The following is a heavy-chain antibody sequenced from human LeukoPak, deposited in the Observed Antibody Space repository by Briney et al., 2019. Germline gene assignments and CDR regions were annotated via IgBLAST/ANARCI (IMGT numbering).Heavy chain of an antibody. J-gene: IGHJ6*02. CDR3: ASRYCSSTSCYMDYYYGMDV. Sequence: GGSLRLSCAASGFTFSSYSMNWVRQAPGKGLEWVSSISSSSSYIYYADSVKGRFTISRDNAKNSLYLQMNSLRSEDTAVYYCASRYCSSTSCYMDYYYGMDVWGQGTTVTVSS. CDR2: ISSSSSYI. D-gene: IGHD2-2*02. CDR1: GFTFSSYS. V-gene: IGHV3-21*04.